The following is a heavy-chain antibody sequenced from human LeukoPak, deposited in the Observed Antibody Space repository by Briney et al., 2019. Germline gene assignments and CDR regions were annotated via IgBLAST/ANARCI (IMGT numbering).Heavy chain of an antibody. D-gene: IGHD1-14*01. Sequence: PSETLSLTCAVYGGSFSGYYWSWIRQPPGKGLEWIGEINHSGSTNYNPSLKSRVTISVDTSKNQFSLKLSSVTSADTAVYYCARSIGSSRNPTDYWGQGTLVTVSS. CDR3: ARSIGSSRNPTDY. CDR1: GGSFSGYY. CDR2: INHSGST. V-gene: IGHV4-34*01. J-gene: IGHJ4*02.